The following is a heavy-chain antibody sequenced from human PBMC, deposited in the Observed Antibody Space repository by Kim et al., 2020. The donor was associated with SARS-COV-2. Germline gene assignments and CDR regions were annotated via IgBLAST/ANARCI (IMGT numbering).Heavy chain of an antibody. J-gene: IGHJ4*02. CDR2: ISSNGGST. CDR1: GFTFSSYA. Sequence: GGSLRLSCSASGFTFSSYAMHWVRQAPGKGLEYVSAISSNGGSTYYADSVKGRFTISRDNSKNTLYLQMSSLRAEDTAVYYCVKGARRAVAGTRLYFDYWGQGTLVTVSS. V-gene: IGHV3-64D*09. CDR3: VKGARRAVAGTRLYFDY. D-gene: IGHD6-19*01.